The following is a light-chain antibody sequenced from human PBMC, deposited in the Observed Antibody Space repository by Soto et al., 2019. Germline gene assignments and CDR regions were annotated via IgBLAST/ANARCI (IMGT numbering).Light chain of an antibody. CDR2: ATS. CDR1: QGISNY. V-gene: IGKV1-9*01. Sequence: IQLTQSPSAIASLVCSTIHSICRARQGISNYLAWYQQKPGQAPNLLIYATSPLQNGVPSRFSGSGSGTEFTLTISSLQPEDFATYYCQQFRTYPLTFGGGTKVDIK. J-gene: IGKJ4*01. CDR3: QQFRTYPLT.